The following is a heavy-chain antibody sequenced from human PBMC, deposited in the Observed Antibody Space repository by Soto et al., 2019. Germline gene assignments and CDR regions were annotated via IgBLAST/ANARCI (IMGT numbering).Heavy chain of an antibody. D-gene: IGHD1-7*01. CDR2: IYYSGST. V-gene: IGHV4-59*08. Sequence: SETLSLTCTVSGGSMSRYYWSWIRQPPGKGLEWIGYIYYSGSTNYNPSLKSRVTISVDTSKNQFSLKLSSVTAADTAVYYCARRGPLTGTTSNWFDPWGQGTLVTVSS. CDR1: GGSMSRYY. J-gene: IGHJ5*02. CDR3: ARRGPLTGTTSNWFDP.